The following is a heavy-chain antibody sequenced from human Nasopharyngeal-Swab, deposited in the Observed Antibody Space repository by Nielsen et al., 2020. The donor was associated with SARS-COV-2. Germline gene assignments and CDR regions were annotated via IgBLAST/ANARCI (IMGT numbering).Heavy chain of an antibody. J-gene: IGHJ4*02. CDR2: ISGSGGST. V-gene: IGHV3-23*01. D-gene: IGHD2-21*02. CDR1: GFTFSSYA. CDR3: ARGLADPYCGGDCYLYFDY. Sequence: GESLKISCAASGFTFSSYAMSWVRQAPGKGLEWVSAISGSGGSTYYADSVKGRFTISRDNSKNTLYMQMKSLRAEDTAVYYCARGLADPYCGGDCYLYFDYWGQGTLVTVSS.